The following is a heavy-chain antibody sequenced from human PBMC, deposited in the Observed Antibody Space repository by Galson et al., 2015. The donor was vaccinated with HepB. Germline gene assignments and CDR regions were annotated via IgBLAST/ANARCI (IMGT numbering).Heavy chain of an antibody. D-gene: IGHD4/OR15-4a*01. V-gene: IGHV1-18*04. J-gene: IGHJ4*02. CDR2: ISANSGNT. CDR3: ARDRDYRFDY. Sequence: SVKVSCKASGYTFTTNGISWVRQAPGQGLEWMGWISANSGNTKYAQNLQGRVTLTRDTSTSTAYLELRSLRSDGTAAYYCARDRDYRFDYWGQGTLATVSS. CDR1: GYTFTTNG.